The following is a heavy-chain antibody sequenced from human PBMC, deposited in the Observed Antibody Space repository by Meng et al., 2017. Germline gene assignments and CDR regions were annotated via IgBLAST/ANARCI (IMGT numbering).Heavy chain of an antibody. Sequence: GESLKISCAASGFTFSSYGMTWVRQTPGKGLEWVSAISGSGSSTYYADSVKGRFTISRDNSKNMLFLQMNSLRGEDTAIYYCARGLLSSGWSLFDYWGQGTLVTVSS. J-gene: IGHJ4*02. D-gene: IGHD6-19*01. V-gene: IGHV3-23*01. CDR2: ISGSGSST. CDR3: ARGLLSSGWSLFDY. CDR1: GFTFSSYG.